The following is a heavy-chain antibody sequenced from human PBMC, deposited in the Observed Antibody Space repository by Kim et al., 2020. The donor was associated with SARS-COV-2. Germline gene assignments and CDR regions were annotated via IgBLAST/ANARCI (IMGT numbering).Heavy chain of an antibody. CDR2: INAGNGNT. D-gene: IGHD3-16*02. CDR1: GYTFTSYA. Sequence: ASVKVSCKASGYTFTSYAMHWVRQAPGQRLEWMGWINAGNGNTKYSQKFQGRVTITRDTSASTAYMELSSLRSEDTAVYYCARVGGLRLGELSYQGYWGQGTLVTVSS. V-gene: IGHV1-3*01. CDR3: ARVGGLRLGELSYQGY. J-gene: IGHJ4*02.